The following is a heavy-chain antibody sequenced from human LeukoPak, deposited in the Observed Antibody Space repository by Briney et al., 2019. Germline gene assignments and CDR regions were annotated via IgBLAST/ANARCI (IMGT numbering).Heavy chain of an antibody. J-gene: IGHJ4*02. V-gene: IGHV6-1*01. D-gene: IGHD6-19*01. Sequence: SQTLSLTCAISGDSVSANNAAWSWLRQSPSRGLEWLGRTYYGSKWYFDYAVSVRSRITINPDTAKNQFSLHLNSVTPEDTAVYYCARYSSGAIGYWGQGALVTVSS. CDR2: TYYGSKWYF. CDR3: ARYSSGAIGY. CDR1: GDSVSANNAA.